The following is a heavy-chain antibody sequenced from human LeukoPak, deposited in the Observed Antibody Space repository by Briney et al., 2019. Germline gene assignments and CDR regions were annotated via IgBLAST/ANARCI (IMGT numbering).Heavy chain of an antibody. J-gene: IGHJ4*02. D-gene: IGHD6-19*01. CDR3: ARDPSGSGWSLSD. CDR1: GFTFSDYG. Sequence: AGGSLRLSCAASGFTFSDYGMHWVRQAPGKGLEWVAFIWSDGSNDHYADSVKGRFTISRDNSKNTVCLQMNSLRVEDTAVYYCARDPSGSGWSLSDWGQGTPVTVSS. V-gene: IGHV3-33*01. CDR2: IWSDGSND.